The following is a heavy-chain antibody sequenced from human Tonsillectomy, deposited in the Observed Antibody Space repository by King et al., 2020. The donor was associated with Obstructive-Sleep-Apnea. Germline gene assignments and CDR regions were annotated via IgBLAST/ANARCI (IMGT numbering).Heavy chain of an antibody. D-gene: IGHD5-18*01. J-gene: IGHJ4*02. CDR1: GFTFSSYT. V-gene: IGHV3-23*04. CDR2: ISGIGTYT. Sequence: VQLVESGGGLIQPGGSLRLSCAASGFTFSSYTMTWVRQPPGKGPEWVSGISGIGTYTYYADSVKGRFTVSRDNSKNTMYLQMNSLRAEDTAIYYCAKDQLWEKDYWGQGTLVTVSS. CDR3: AKDQLWEKDY.